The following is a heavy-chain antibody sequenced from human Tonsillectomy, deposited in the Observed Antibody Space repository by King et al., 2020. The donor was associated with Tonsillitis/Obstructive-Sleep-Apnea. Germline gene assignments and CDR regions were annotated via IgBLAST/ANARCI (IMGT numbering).Heavy chain of an antibody. CDR2: ISGSGGST. J-gene: IGHJ6*02. CDR3: AQSPSAMEWYYYGMDV. CDR1: GFTFSSYA. D-gene: IGHD5-18*01. Sequence: VQLVESGGGLVQPGGSLRLSCAASGFTFSSYAMSWVRQAPGKGLEWVSAISGSGGSTYYADSVKGRFTISRDNSKNTLYLQMNSLRAEDTAVYYCAQSPSAMEWYYYGMDVWGQGTTVTVSS. V-gene: IGHV3-23*04.